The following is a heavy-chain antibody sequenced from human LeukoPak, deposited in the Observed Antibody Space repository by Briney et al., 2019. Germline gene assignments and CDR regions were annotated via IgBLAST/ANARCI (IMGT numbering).Heavy chain of an antibody. D-gene: IGHD2-2*01. V-gene: IGHV1-8*02. CDR1: GFTFSSYS. CDR2: MNLNSGDT. Sequence: PGGSLRLSCAASGFTFSSYSMNWVRQAPGQGLEWMGWMNLNSGDTYYAQNFQGRFSITSDTSKSTTYMDLASLAPEDTAVYYCARVPVPAPRRGLYFDYWGQGTLITVSS. J-gene: IGHJ4*02. CDR3: ARVPVPAPRRGLYFDY.